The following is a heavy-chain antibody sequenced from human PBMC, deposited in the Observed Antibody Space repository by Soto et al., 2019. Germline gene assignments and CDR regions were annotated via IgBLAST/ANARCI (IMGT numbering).Heavy chain of an antibody. V-gene: IGHV3-48*03. J-gene: IGHJ4*02. CDR3: ARESEDLTSNFDY. Sequence: GGSLRLSCAASGFTFSNYEMNWVRQAPGKGLEWVSYISSSGSNIYYADSMKGRFTVSRDNAKNSVYLEMNSLSAEDTAVYYCARESEDLTSNFDYWGQGTLVTVSS. CDR2: ISSSGSNI. CDR1: GFTFSNYE.